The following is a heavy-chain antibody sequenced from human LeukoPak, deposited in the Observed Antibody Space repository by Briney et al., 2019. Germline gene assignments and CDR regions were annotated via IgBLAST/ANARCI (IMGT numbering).Heavy chain of an antibody. Sequence: GGSLRLSCAASGFTFSSYSMNWVRQAPGKGLEWVSSISSSSSYIYYADSVKGRFTISRDNAKNSLYLQMNSLRAEDTAVYYCARESYGDYRYYYYGMDVWGQGTTVTVSS. CDR3: ARESYGDYRYYYYGMDV. CDR2: ISSSSSYI. CDR1: GFTFSSYS. J-gene: IGHJ6*02. V-gene: IGHV3-21*01. D-gene: IGHD4-17*01.